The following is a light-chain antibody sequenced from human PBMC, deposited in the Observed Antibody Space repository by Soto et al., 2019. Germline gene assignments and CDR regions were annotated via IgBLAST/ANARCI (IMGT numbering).Light chain of an antibody. CDR3: AAWDSPDYV. CDR2: EDN. V-gene: IGLV1-51*02. Sequence: QSVLTQPPSVSAAPGQRVTISCSGSSSNIGNNYVSWYQQFPGTAPILLIYEDNVRPSGIPDRFSGSKSGTSATLSIIGLQTGDEADYYCAAWDSPDYVFGTGTKLTVL. CDR1: SSNIGNNY. J-gene: IGLJ1*01.